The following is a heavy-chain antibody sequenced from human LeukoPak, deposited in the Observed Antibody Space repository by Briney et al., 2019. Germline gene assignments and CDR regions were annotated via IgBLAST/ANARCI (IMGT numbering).Heavy chain of an antibody. CDR1: GFTFSSYA. Sequence: GGSLRLSCAASGFTFSSYAMSWVRQAPGKGLEWVSAISGSGGSTYYADSVKGRFTISRDNSKNTLSLQMNSLRAEDTAVYNCARHYGKSGYYNFDYWGQGALVTVSS. D-gene: IGHD3-22*01. V-gene: IGHV3-23*01. CDR3: ARHYGKSGYYNFDY. J-gene: IGHJ4*02. CDR2: ISGSGGST.